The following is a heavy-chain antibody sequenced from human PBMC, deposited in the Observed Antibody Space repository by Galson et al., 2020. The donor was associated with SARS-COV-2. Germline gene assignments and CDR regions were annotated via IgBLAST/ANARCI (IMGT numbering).Heavy chain of an antibody. CDR1: GGTFSSYA. J-gene: IGHJ4*02. CDR2: IIPIFGTA. CDR3: ATRLCSGGSCPFDY. V-gene: IGHV1-69*06. D-gene: IGHD2-15*01. Sequence: SVKVSCKASGGTFSSYAISWVRQAPGQGLEWMGGIIPIFGTANYAQKFQGRVTITADKSTSTAYMELSSMRSEDTAVYYCATRLCSGGSCPFDYWGQGTLVTVSS.